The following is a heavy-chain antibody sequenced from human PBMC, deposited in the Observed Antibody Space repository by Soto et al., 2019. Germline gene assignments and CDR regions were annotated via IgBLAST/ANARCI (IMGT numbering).Heavy chain of an antibody. CDR1: GFTFSSYA. V-gene: IGHV3-23*01. CDR2: ISGSGGST. CDR3: PGGSVMRSSWYRGVYYYYGVDV. J-gene: IGHJ6*02. Sequence: PGGSLRLSCAASGFTFSSYAMSWVLQAPGKGLKWVSAISGSGGSTYYADSVKGRFTISRDNSKNTLYLQMNSLRAEDTAVYYCPGGSVMRSSWYRGVYYYYGVDVWGQGTTVTVSS. D-gene: IGHD6-13*01.